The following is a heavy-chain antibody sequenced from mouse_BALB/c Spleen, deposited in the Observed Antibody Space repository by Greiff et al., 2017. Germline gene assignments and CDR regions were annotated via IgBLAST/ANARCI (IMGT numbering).Heavy chain of an antibody. CDR1: GFTFTDYY. D-gene: IGHD2-3*01. CDR3: ARDDCYYAWYFDV. Sequence: EVKLMESGGGLVQPGGSLRLSCATSGFTFTDYYMSWVRQPPGKALEWLGFIRNKANGYNTEYSVSVKGRFTISRDNSQSILYLQMNTLRAEDSATYYCARDDCYYAWYFDVWGAGTTVTVSS. CDR2: IRNKANGYNT. J-gene: IGHJ1*01. V-gene: IGHV7-3*02.